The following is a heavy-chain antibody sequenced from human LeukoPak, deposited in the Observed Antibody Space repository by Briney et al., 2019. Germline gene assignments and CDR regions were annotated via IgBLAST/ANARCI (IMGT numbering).Heavy chain of an antibody. CDR1: GFTVSSNY. CDR3: AKPARTDYADY. CDR2: ISGSGGST. V-gene: IGHV3-23*01. D-gene: IGHD1-14*01. J-gene: IGHJ4*01. Sequence: GGSLRLSCATSGFTVSSNYMNWVRQAPGKGLEWVSAISGSGGSTYYADSVKGRFTISRDNSKNTLYLQMNSLRPEDTAVYYCAKPARTDYADYWGQGTLVTVSS.